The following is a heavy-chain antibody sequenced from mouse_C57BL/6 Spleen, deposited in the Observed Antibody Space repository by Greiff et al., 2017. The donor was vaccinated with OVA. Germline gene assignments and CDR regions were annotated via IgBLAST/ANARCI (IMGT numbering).Heavy chain of an antibody. CDR3: ARSGTAQAGDWFAY. Sequence: QVHVKQPGAELVRPGTSVKLSCKASGYTFTSYWMHWVKQRPGQGLEWIGVIDPSDSYTNYNQKFKGKATLTVDTSSSTAYMQLSSLTSEDSAVYYCARSGTAQAGDWFAYWGQGTLVTVSA. CDR1: GYTFTSYW. D-gene: IGHD3-2*02. V-gene: IGHV1-59*01. J-gene: IGHJ3*01. CDR2: IDPSDSYT.